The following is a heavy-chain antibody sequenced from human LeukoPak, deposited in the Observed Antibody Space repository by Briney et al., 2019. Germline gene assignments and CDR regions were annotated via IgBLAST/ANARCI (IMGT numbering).Heavy chain of an antibody. CDR1: EFTFSSYW. V-gene: IGHV3-7*03. Sequence: GGSLRLSCKASEFTFSSYWMSWVRQAPGKGLEWVANIKQDGSEKDYVDSVKGRFTISRDNAKNSLYLQMNILRAEDTAVYYCARYCGGDCYGMAVWGQGTTVTVSS. J-gene: IGHJ6*02. CDR2: IKQDGSEK. D-gene: IGHD2-21*01. CDR3: ARYCGGDCYGMAV.